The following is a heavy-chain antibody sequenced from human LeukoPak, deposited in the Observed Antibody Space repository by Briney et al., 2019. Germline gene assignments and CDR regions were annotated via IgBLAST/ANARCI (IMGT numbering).Heavy chain of an antibody. V-gene: IGHV4-59*01. CDR1: GFTFSNYW. J-gene: IGHJ4*02. Sequence: GSLRLSCAASGFTFSNYWMSWVRQAPGKGLEWIGYIFYSGSTNYNPSLKSRVTISVDTSKNQFSLKVNSVTPADTAVYYCARGPLYLGYWGQGTLVTVSS. CDR2: IFYSGST. CDR3: ARGPLYLGY.